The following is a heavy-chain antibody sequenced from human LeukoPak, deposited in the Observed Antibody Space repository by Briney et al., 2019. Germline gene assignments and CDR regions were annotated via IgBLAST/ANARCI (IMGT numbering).Heavy chain of an antibody. J-gene: IGHJ4*02. Sequence: ASVKVSCKASGYTFTSYDINWVRQATGQGLEWMGWMNPNSGNTGYAQKFQGRVTMTRNTSISTAYMELSSLRSEDTAVYYCVSGVRLGELSFFDYWGQGTLVTVSS. V-gene: IGHV1-8*01. D-gene: IGHD3-16*02. CDR2: MNPNSGNT. CDR1: GYTFTSYD. CDR3: VSGVRLGELSFFDY.